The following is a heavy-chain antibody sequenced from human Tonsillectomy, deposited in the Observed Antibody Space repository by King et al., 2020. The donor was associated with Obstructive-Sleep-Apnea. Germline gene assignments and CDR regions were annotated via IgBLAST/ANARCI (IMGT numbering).Heavy chain of an antibody. J-gene: IGHJ6*02. CDR1: GFTFSSYA. D-gene: IGHD3-9*01. V-gene: IGHV3-23*04. CDR2: ISGSGGST. CDR3: AKGCPYYDMLTGYWESYCMDV. Sequence: VQLVESGGGLVQPGGSLRLSWAASGFTFSSYAMSWVRQAPGKGLEWVSAISGSGGSTYYADSVKGRFTISRDNSKNTLYLQMHSLRAEDTAVYYCAKGCPYYDMLTGYWESYCMDVWGQGTTVTVSS.